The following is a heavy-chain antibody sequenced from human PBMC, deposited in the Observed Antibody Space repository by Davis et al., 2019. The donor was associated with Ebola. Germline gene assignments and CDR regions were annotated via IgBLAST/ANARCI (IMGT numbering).Heavy chain of an antibody. Sequence: PGGSLRLSCAASGFTFSSYAMSWVRQAPGKGLEWVSAISGSGGSTYYADSVKGRFTISRDNSKNTLYLQMNSLRAEDTAVYYCARDPAPYSSGWYVAEYFQHWGQGTLVTVSS. CDR1: GFTFSSYA. V-gene: IGHV3-23*01. CDR2: ISGSGGST. D-gene: IGHD6-19*01. CDR3: ARDPAPYSSGWYVAEYFQH. J-gene: IGHJ1*01.